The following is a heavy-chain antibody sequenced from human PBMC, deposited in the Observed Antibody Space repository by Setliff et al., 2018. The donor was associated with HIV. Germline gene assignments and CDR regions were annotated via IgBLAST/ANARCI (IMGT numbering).Heavy chain of an antibody. Sequence: ASVKVSCKASGYSFTTHDINWVRQSPGQGLEWMGWMNPDSGNTFYAQKLKGRVTMTRDTSTNTAYMELSSLTSDDTAVYFCARGSMSMVMFILVSAFDIWGQGTLVTVSS. V-gene: IGHV1-8*02. J-gene: IGHJ3*02. CDR1: GYSFTTHD. CDR3: ARGSMSMVMFILVSAFDI. D-gene: IGHD2-21*01. CDR2: MNPDSGNT.